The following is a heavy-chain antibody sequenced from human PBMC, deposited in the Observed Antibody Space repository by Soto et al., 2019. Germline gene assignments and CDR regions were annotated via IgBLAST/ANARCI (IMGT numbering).Heavy chain of an antibody. CDR2: IYSDGST. J-gene: IGHJ6*02. D-gene: IGHD3-22*01. V-gene: IGHV3-53*04. Sequence: EVQLVEYGGGLDQPGGSLRLSCAASGFTVSSNYMSWVRQAPGKGLEWVSVIYSDGSTYYADSVKGRFTISRHNSKNTLYLQMNSLRAEDTAVYYCARDPYYDSSGYLASNGMDVWGQGTTVTVSS. CDR1: GFTVSSNY. CDR3: ARDPYYDSSGYLASNGMDV.